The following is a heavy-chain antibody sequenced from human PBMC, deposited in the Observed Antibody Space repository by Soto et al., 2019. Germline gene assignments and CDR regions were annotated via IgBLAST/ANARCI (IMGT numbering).Heavy chain of an antibody. CDR1: GYRFNDFW. V-gene: IGHV5-51*03. CDR2: IYPADSDI. J-gene: IGHJ5*02. D-gene: IGHD3-10*01. Sequence: EVQLVQSGTEVKKPGESLRISCKASGYRFNDFWIGWVRQMPGQGLEWMGVIYPADSDIRYSPSFEGQVTISVDKSTKIAYLQWGSLTASDTATYFCARRGEESTFDPWGQGTPVIVSS. CDR3: ARRGEESTFDP.